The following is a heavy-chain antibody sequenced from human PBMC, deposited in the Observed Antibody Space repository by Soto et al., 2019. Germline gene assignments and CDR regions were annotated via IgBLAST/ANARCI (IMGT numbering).Heavy chain of an antibody. CDR1: GYTFTRYT. V-gene: IGHV1-3*01. D-gene: IGHD2-15*01. Sequence: QVQLVQSGAEVKKPGASVKLSCKASGYTFTRYTMNWVRQDPGQRLEWMGWINPDNGNTKSSQKFQDRVIITRDTSASTAYMDLSSLRSEDTAVYYCARGIATGQLDPWGQGTLVTVSS. CDR3: ARGIATGQLDP. J-gene: IGHJ5*02. CDR2: INPDNGNT.